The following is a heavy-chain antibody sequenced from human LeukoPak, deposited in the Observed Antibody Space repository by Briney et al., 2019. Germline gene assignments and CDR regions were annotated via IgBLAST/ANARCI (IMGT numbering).Heavy chain of an antibody. CDR2: IYTSGST. J-gene: IGHJ4*02. Sequence: SETLSLTCTVSGGSISSYYWSWIRQPPGKGLEWIGYIYTSGSTNYNPSLKSRVTISVDTSKNQFSLKLSSVTAADTAVYYCARSIRGVAVAGTRYYFDYWGQGTLVTVSS. D-gene: IGHD6-19*01. CDR1: GGSISSYY. V-gene: IGHV4-4*09. CDR3: ARSIRGVAVAGTRYYFDY.